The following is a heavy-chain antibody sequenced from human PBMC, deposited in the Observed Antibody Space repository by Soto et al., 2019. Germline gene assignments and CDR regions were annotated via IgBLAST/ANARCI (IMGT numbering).Heavy chain of an antibody. CDR3: AAIFGVVIMGYYGMDV. CDR1: GYTFTGYY. D-gene: IGHD3-3*01. CDR2: INPNSGGT. Sequence: GASVNVSCKASGYTFTGYYMHWVRQAPGQGLEWMGWINPNSGGTNYAQKFQGRVTMTRDTSISTAYMELSRLRSDDTAVYYCAAIFGVVIMGYYGMDVLGQGTTV. J-gene: IGHJ6*02. V-gene: IGHV1-2*02.